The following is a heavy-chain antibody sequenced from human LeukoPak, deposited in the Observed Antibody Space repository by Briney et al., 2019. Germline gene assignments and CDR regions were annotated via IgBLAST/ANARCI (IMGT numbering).Heavy chain of an antibody. CDR1: GFTFSSYS. CDR3: ARPLFGAISPGY. D-gene: IGHD3-10*01. CDR2: ISSSSSYI. Sequence: GGSLRLSCAASGFTFSSYSMNWVRQAPGKGLEWVSSISSSSSYIYYADSVKGRFTISRDNAKNSLYLQMNSLRPEDTAMYYCARPLFGAISPGYWGQGTLVTVSS. J-gene: IGHJ4*02. V-gene: IGHV3-21*01.